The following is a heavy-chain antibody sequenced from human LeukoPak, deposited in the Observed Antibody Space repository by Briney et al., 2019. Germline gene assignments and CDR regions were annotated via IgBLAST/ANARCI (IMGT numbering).Heavy chain of an antibody. CDR3: ARQTVSSYYYLPQVDY. D-gene: IGHD3-10*01. CDR2: IYHSGST. CDR1: GGSISSSSYY. J-gene: IGHJ4*02. Sequence: PSETLSLTCTVSGGSISSSSYYWGWIRQPPGKGLEWIGSIYHSGSTYYNPSLKSRVTISVDTSKNQFSLKLSSVTAADTAVYYCARQTVSSYYYLPQVDYWGQGTLVTVSS. V-gene: IGHV4-39*01.